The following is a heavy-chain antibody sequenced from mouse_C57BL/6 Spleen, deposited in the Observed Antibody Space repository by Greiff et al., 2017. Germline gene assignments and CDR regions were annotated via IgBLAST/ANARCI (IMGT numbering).Heavy chain of an antibody. Sequence: QVQLKESGPELVKPGASVKLSCKASGYAFSSSWMNWVKQRPGKGLEWIGRIYPGDGDSNYNRKFKGKATLTADKSSSTAYMQLSSLTSEDSAVDFCARGTFTEDFDYWGQGTTVTVSS. D-gene: IGHD1-1*01. CDR2: IYPGDGDS. V-gene: IGHV1-82*01. CDR3: ARGTFTEDFDY. J-gene: IGHJ2*01. CDR1: GYAFSSSW.